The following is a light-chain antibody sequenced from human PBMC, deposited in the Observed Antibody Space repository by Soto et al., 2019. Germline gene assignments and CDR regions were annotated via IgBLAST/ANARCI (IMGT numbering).Light chain of an antibody. J-gene: IGLJ2*01. CDR2: GNT. Sequence: QPVLTQPPSVSGAPGQRVTISCTGSSSNIGAGYDVHWYQQLPGTAPKLLLYGNTNRPSGVPDRFSGSKSGTSASLAITGLQAEDEADYYCQSYDSSLSGSGVFGGGTKLTVL. CDR1: SSNIGAGYD. CDR3: QSYDSSLSGSGV. V-gene: IGLV1-40*01.